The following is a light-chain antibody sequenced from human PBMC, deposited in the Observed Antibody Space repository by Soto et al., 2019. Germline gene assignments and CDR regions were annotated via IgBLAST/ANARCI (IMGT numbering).Light chain of an antibody. V-gene: IGKV3-20*01. CDR3: QQYHNWPRT. CDR1: QSVNSNF. J-gene: IGKJ1*01. Sequence: EIVLTQSPGTLSLSPGERATLSCRASQSVNSNFLAWYQQKPGQAPRLLISGASNRATGIPDRFSGSGSGTDFTLTISRLEPEDFAVYYCQQYHNWPRTFGQGTKVDIK. CDR2: GAS.